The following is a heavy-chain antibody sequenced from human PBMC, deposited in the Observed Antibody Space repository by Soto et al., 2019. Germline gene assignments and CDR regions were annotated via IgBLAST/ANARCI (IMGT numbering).Heavy chain of an antibody. D-gene: IGHD6-19*01. CDR2: IRSKAYGGTT. Sequence: GGSLRLSCTASGFTFGDYAMSWVRQAPGQGLEWVGFIRSKAYGGTTEYAASVKGRFTISRDDSKSIAYLQMNSLKTEDTAVYYCTRDAGAVAGYYYYYGMDVWGQGTTVTVSS. V-gene: IGHV3-49*04. CDR3: TRDAGAVAGYYYYYGMDV. CDR1: GFTFGDYA. J-gene: IGHJ6*02.